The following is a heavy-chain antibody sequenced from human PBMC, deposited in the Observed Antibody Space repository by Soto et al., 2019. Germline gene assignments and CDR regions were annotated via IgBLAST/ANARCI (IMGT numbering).Heavy chain of an antibody. J-gene: IGHJ4*02. CDR2: LHYSGSA. D-gene: IGHD3-16*01. CDR3: ARSGHTFAGVV. Sequence: QVQLPESGPGLVKPSETLSLTCTVSGASMSDYYGSWIRQSQGKGLEHIGYLHYSGSANYNPSLKSRVTISRDTSKNQFSLKLTSVIAADTAIYYCARSGHTFAGVVWGQGILVTVSS. V-gene: IGHV4-59*01. CDR1: GASMSDYY.